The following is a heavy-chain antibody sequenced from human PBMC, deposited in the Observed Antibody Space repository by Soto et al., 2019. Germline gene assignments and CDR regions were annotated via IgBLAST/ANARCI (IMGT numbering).Heavy chain of an antibody. J-gene: IGHJ3*02. CDR1: GESFAGSR. CDR3: ARRAWVRGVFDGFDI. D-gene: IGHD3-10*01. Sequence: ASLKISCKGSGESFAGSRIGWGRQMPEKGLDWMGVIYPGPSDTRYSPPFHGQVTIAADKCISTAYLEWSSLKFFDTAMYFCARRAWVRGVFDGFDIWGQGTMVTVSS. CDR2: IYPGPSDT. V-gene: IGHV5-51*01.